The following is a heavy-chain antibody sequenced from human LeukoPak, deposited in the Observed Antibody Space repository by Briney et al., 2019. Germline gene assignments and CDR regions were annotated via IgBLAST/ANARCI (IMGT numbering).Heavy chain of an antibody. Sequence: GGSLRLSCSASGFTFSTSAMHWVRQAPGKGLEYVSAISSNGCSTYYADSVKGRFTISRDNSKNTLHLQMSSLRAEDTAVYYCVGVRWFGGSNWFDPWGQGTLVTVSS. CDR2: ISSNGCST. CDR3: VGVRWFGGSNWFDP. J-gene: IGHJ5*02. CDR1: GFTFSTSA. V-gene: IGHV3-64D*09. D-gene: IGHD3-10*01.